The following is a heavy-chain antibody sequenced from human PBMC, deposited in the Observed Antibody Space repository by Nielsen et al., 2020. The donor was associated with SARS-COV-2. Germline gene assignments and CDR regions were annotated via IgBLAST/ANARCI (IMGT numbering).Heavy chain of an antibody. CDR2: ISSSGSYI. J-gene: IGHJ3*02. D-gene: IGHD3-3*01. CDR3: ARVLSYTFDI. CDR1: GFTFSSYS. V-gene: IGHV3-21*01. Sequence: GESLKISCAASGFTFSSYSMNWVRQAPGKGLEWVSSISSSGSYIYYADSVKGRFTISRDNAKNSLYLQMNSLRAEDTAVYYCARVLSYTFDIWGQGTMVTVSS.